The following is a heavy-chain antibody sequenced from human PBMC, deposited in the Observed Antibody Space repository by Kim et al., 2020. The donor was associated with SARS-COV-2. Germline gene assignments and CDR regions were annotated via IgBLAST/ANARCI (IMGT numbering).Heavy chain of an antibody. V-gene: IGHV5-51*01. J-gene: IGHJ3*02. CDR1: GYSFSRHW. CDR3: ARLPRIAADLGIAFDM. Sequence: GESLKISCKGSGYSFSRHWIAWVRQRPGKGLEYMAIIYPGDSDTKYSPSFQGHVTISTDKSINTAYLQWNSLKASDTAMYFCARLPRIAADLGIAFDMWGQGTMVTVSS. CDR2: IYPGDSDT. D-gene: IGHD2-15*01.